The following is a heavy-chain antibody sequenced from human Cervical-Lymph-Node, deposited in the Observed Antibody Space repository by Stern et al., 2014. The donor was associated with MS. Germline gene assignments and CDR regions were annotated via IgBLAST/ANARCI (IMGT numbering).Heavy chain of an antibody. Sequence: VQLVESGAEVKKPGASVKVSCKASGYTFTSFGLSWVRQAPGQGLEWMGWISAYNGNTNYAQKLQGRVTMTTDTSTRTTYIELRSLRSDDTAVYYCARDSGYSSSWSPWYFDYWGQGTLVTVSS. D-gene: IGHD6-13*01. CDR2: ISAYNGNT. CDR1: GYTFTSFG. CDR3: ARDSGYSSSWSPWYFDY. J-gene: IGHJ4*02. V-gene: IGHV1-18*01.